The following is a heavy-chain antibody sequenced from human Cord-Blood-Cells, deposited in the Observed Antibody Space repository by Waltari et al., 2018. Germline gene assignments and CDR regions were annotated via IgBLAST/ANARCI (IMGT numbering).Heavy chain of an antibody. Sequence: EVQLVESGGGLVKPGGSLRPSCAASGFTFSSYSMYWVRQAPGKGLELVSSISSSSSYIYYADSVKGRFTISRDNAKNSLYLQMNSLRAEDTAVYYCARFRDYGMDVWGQGTTVTVSS. J-gene: IGHJ6*02. CDR3: ARFRDYGMDV. CDR1: GFTFSSYS. V-gene: IGHV3-21*01. CDR2: ISSSSSYI.